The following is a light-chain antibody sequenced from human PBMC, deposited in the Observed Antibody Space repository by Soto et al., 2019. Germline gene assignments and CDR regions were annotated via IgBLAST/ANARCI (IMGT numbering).Light chain of an antibody. CDR1: QSVSSSY. J-gene: IGKJ1*01. V-gene: IGKV3-20*01. Sequence: EIVLTQSPGTLSLSPGERATLSCRASQSVSSSYLAWYQQKPGQAPRLLIYGASSRATGIPDRFSGSGSGTDVTLTISRREPEDFAVYYCQQYGSSPTFGQGTKVEI. CDR3: QQYGSSPT. CDR2: GAS.